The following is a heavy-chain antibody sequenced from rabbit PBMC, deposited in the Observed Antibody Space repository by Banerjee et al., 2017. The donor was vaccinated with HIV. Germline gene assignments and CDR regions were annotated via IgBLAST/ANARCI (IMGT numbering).Heavy chain of an antibody. CDR2: IYAGTSGHT. CDR3: ARDLAGVIGWNFNL. D-gene: IGHD4-1*01. CDR1: GLDFSSSYW. Sequence: TCTASGLDFSSSYWICWVRQAPGKGLEWIACIYAGTSGHTYYASWAKGRFTISKTSSTTVTLQMTSLTAADTATYFCARDLAGVIGWNFNLWGQGTLVTVS. V-gene: IGHV1S45*01. J-gene: IGHJ4*01.